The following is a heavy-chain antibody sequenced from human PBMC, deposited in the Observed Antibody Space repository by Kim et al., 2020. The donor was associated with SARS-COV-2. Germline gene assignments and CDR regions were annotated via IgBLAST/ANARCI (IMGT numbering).Heavy chain of an antibody. CDR2: IYPGDSDT. J-gene: IGHJ2*01. Sequence: GESLKISCTGSGYTFTNYWIGWVRQMPGKGLELMGVIYPGDSDTRYSPSFQGQVTISADKSTSTAFLHWSSLKASYTAMYFCARRFLTREYFDFWGRGTLVTVSS. CDR3: ARRFLTREYFDF. D-gene: IGHD3-9*01. V-gene: IGHV5-51*01. CDR1: GYTFTNYW.